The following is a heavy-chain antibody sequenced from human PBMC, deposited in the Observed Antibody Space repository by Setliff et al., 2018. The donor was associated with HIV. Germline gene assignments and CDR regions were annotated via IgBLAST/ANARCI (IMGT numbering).Heavy chain of an antibody. CDR3: AATYYYDSSGLHGFDY. J-gene: IGHJ4*02. Sequence: GASVKVSCKASGYTFSNYALHWVRQAPGQRLEWVGLINAGNTNTKYTQKFQGRVTITRDTSASTVYMELSSLRSEDTAVYYCAATYYYDSSGLHGFDYWGQGTLVTVSS. CDR1: GYTFSNYA. V-gene: IGHV1-3*01. D-gene: IGHD3-22*01. CDR2: INAGNTNT.